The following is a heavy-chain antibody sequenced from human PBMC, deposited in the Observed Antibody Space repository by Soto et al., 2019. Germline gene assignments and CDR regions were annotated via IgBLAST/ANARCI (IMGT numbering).Heavy chain of an antibody. CDR3: ARVFRVATQADAFDI. D-gene: IGHD5-12*01. CDR1: GGSISSGGYS. J-gene: IGHJ3*02. CDR2: IYHSGST. V-gene: IGHV4-30-2*01. Sequence: PSETLSLTCAVAGGSISSGGYSWSWIRQPPGKGLEWIGYIYHSGSTYYNPSLKSRVTISVDRSKNQFSLKLSSVTAADTAVYYCARVFRVATQADAFDIWGQGTMVTVSS.